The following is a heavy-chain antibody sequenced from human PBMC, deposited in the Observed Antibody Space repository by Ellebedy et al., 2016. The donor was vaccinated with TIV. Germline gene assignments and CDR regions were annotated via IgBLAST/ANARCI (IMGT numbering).Heavy chain of an antibody. D-gene: IGHD3-10*01. J-gene: IGHJ3*01. V-gene: IGHV4-59*01. CDR1: GGSLSDNY. Sequence: SETLSLTCAVSGGSLSDNYWTWIRQPPGKGLEWIGYLYYTGSTNYNPSLKRRVTISVNTPRNQFSLKLNSVTAAYTAVYYCVSSVSVDAFDLWGQGTMVTVSS. CDR2: LYYTGST. CDR3: VSSVSVDAFDL.